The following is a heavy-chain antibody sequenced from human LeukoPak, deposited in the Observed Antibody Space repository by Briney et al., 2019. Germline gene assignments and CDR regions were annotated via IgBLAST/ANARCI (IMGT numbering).Heavy chain of an antibody. CDR1: GFTFSSYV. V-gene: IGHV3-23*01. J-gene: IGHJ5*02. Sequence: PGGSLRLSCAASGFTFSSYVMSWVRQAPGKGLEWVSAISGSGGSTYYADSVKGRFTISRDNPKNTLYLQMNSLRAEDTAVYYCAKDSGRTITTPSVTWGQGTLVTVSS. CDR2: ISGSGGST. CDR3: AKDSGRTITTPSVT. D-gene: IGHD3-22*01.